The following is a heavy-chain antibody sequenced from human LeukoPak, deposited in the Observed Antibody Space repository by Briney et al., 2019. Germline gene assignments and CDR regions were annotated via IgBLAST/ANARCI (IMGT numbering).Heavy chain of an antibody. CDR2: VHETGYA. J-gene: IGHJ4*02. CDR1: GSSFRSGHY. CDR3: AREVGYYSGSSGYYYYYFDS. D-gene: IGHD3-22*01. V-gene: IGHV4-38-2*02. Sequence: SETLSLTCSVSGSSFRSGHYWGWIRQSSGEGLEWIGNVHETGYANYNPSLRSRVTISVDPSKSQFSLKLSSVTAADTAVYYCAREVGYYSGSSGYYYYYFDSWGQGTLVAVSS.